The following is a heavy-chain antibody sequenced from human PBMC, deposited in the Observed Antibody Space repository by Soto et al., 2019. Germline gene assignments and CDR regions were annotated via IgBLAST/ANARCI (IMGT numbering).Heavy chain of an antibody. J-gene: IGHJ6*02. V-gene: IGHV1-2*04. Sequence: ASVKVSCKASGYTFTGYYMHWVRQAPGQGLEWMGWINPNSGGTNYAQKFQGWVTMTRDTSISTAYMELSRLRSDDTAVYYCARDKAYCSGGSCNGEDCYGMDVWGQGTKVTGSS. CDR3: ARDKAYCSGGSCNGEDCYGMDV. CDR1: GYTFTGYY. D-gene: IGHD2-15*01. CDR2: INPNSGGT.